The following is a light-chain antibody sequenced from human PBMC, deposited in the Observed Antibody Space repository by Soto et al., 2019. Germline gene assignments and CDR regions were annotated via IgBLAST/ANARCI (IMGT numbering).Light chain of an antibody. V-gene: IGKV3-20*01. Sequence: EIVLTQSPGTLSLSPGERATLSCRAGQSVSSTYIAWYQQNPGQAPRLLIYGASSRATGIPDRFSGSGSGTDFTLTISRLEPEDFAVYFCQQYGRSPPFTFGQGTKVEIK. J-gene: IGKJ2*01. CDR3: QQYGRSPPFT. CDR2: GAS. CDR1: QSVSSTY.